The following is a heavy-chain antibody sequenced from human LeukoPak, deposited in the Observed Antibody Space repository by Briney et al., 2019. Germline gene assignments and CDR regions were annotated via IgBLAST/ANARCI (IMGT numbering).Heavy chain of an antibody. CDR1: GFTFSSYA. J-gene: IGHJ4*02. CDR2: ISGSGGST. V-gene: IGHV3-23*01. CDR3: AKDPGYSSGWYFDY. D-gene: IGHD6-19*01. Sequence: PGGPLRLSCAASGFTFSSYAMSWVRQAPGKGLEWVSAISGSGGSTYYADSVKGRFTISRDNSKNTLYLQMNSLRAEDTAVYYCAKDPGYSSGWYFDYWGQGTLVTVSS.